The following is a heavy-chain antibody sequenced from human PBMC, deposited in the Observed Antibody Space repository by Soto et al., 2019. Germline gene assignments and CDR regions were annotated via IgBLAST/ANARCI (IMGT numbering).Heavy chain of an antibody. Sequence: PSQTLSLTCAISGDSVSSNSAAWNWIRQSPSRGLEWLGRTYYRSKWYNDYAVSVRSRITINPDTSKNQFSLQLNSVTPEDTAVYYCARGTSIEAAVAGDNFDYCGQGTMVTVSS. CDR3: ARGTSIEAAVAGDNFDY. V-gene: IGHV6-1*01. CDR2: TYYRSKWYN. J-gene: IGHJ4*02. CDR1: GDSVSSNSAA. D-gene: IGHD6-13*01.